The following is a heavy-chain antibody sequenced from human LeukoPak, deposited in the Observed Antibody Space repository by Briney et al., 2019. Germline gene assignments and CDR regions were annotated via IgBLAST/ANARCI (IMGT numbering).Heavy chain of an antibody. CDR3: ARDLGQQLVLAFDY. Sequence: GGSLRLSCAASGFTFSSYWMHWVRQAPGRGLVWVSRINSDGSSTSYADSVKGRFTISRDNAKNTMYLQMNSLRAEDTAVYYCARDLGQQLVLAFDYWGQGTLVTVSS. V-gene: IGHV3-74*01. D-gene: IGHD6-13*01. CDR1: GFTFSSYW. J-gene: IGHJ4*02. CDR2: INSDGSST.